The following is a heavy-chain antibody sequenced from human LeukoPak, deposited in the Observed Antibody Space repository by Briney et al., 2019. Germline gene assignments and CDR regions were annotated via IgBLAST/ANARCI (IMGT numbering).Heavy chain of an antibody. D-gene: IGHD6-6*01. V-gene: IGHV1-69*05. CDR3: ATLHEGYSSSSAIFDY. CDR2: IIPIFGTA. J-gene: IGHJ4*02. CDR1: GGTFSSYA. Sequence: SVKVSCKASGGTFSSYAISWMRQAPGRGLEWMGGIIPIFGTANYAQKFQGRVTITTDESTSTAYMELSSLRSEDTAVYYCATLHEGYSSSSAIFDYWGQGTLVTVSS.